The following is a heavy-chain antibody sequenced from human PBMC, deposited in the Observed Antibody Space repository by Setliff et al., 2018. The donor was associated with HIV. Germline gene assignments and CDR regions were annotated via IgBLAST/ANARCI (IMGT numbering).Heavy chain of an antibody. D-gene: IGHD3-3*01. CDR3: ARHLTTSYNFWGDAFGI. J-gene: IGHJ3*02. CDR1: GSSISSHY. CDR2: FYYSGSA. Sequence: LSLTCTVSGSSISSHYWTWIRQPPGRGLEWIGSFYYSGSANYNPYLKSRVSISVDTSNKQFSLTVRSVTAADTAVYYCARHLTTSYNFWGDAFGIWGQGTMVTVSS. V-gene: IGHV4-59*11.